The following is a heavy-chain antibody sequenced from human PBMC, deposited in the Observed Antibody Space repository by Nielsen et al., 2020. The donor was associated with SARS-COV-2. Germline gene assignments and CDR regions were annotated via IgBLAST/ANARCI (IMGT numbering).Heavy chain of an antibody. J-gene: IGHJ4*02. Sequence: ASVKVSCKASGYTFTSYYMHCVRQAPGQGLEWMGIIHPSGGSTSYAEKFQGRVTMTRDTSMSTVYMELSSLRSEDTAVYYCAREHFVGGLGIVVVISTILDYRCQGTLVTVSS. D-gene: IGHD3-22*01. CDR2: IHPSGGST. V-gene: IGHV1-46*03. CDR1: GYTFTSYY. CDR3: AREHFVGGLGIVVVISTILDY.